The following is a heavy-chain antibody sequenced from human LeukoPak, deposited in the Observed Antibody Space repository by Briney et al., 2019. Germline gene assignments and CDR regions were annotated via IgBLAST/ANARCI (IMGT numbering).Heavy chain of an antibody. V-gene: IGHV4-39*07. Sequence: SETLSLTCTVSGGSVSSSNCYWGWIRQPPGKGLEWIGNIYYSGSTYYNPSLKSRVTISVDTSKNQFSLELSSVTAADTAVYYCARAGAFDVWGQGTMVTVSS. CDR1: GGSVSSSNCY. CDR2: IYYSGST. J-gene: IGHJ3*01. CDR3: ARAGAFDV.